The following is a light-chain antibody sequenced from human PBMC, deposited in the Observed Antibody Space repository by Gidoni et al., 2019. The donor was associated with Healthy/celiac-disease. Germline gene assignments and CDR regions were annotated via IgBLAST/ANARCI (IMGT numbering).Light chain of an antibody. Sequence: IVMTQSPATLSVSPGERATLSCRASQSVSSNLAWYQQKPGQAPRLLIYGASTRATGIPARFSGSGSGTEFTLTISSLQPEDFAVYYCQQYNNWPPRFGQGTKVEIK. V-gene: IGKV3-15*01. J-gene: IGKJ1*01. CDR2: GAS. CDR1: QSVSSN. CDR3: QQYNNWPPR.